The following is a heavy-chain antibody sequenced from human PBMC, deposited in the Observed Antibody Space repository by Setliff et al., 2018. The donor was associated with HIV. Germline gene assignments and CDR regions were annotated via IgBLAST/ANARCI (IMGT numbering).Heavy chain of an antibody. V-gene: IGHV4-39*07. Sequence: SETLSLTCTVSGGSISSSSYYWGWIRQPPGKGLEWIGYIYHSGSTFYNPSLKSRVTISVDRSKNQFSLKLTSVTAADTAVYYCARGLYYGDYGYWGQGTLVTVSS. D-gene: IGHD4-17*01. CDR2: IYHSGST. CDR3: ARGLYYGDYGY. J-gene: IGHJ4*02. CDR1: GGSISSSSYY.